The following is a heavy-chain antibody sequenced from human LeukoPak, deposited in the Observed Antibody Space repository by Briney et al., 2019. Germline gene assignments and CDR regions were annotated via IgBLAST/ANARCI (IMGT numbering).Heavy chain of an antibody. CDR3: ARRDYTNPGGDI. D-gene: IGHD3-3*01. J-gene: IGHJ3*02. CDR2: IYPDDSDT. CDR1: GYTFTSDW. V-gene: IGHV5-51*01. Sequence: GESLKISCKGSGYTFTSDWIAWVRQMPGKGLEWMGIIYPDDSDTRYSPSFQGQVTISADKSFSTAYLQWSSLKASDTAMYYCARRDYTNPGGDIWGQGTMVTVSS.